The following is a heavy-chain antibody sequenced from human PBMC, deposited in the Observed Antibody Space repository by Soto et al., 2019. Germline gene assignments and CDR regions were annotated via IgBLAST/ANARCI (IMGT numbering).Heavy chain of an antibody. J-gene: IGHJ6*02. V-gene: IGHV1-18*01. CDR3: ARDQGITTFGVYSMYYYGMDV. D-gene: IGHD3-3*01. Sequence: GASVKVSCKASGYTFTSSGISWVRQAPGQGLEWMGWISTDNGNTNYAQHLQGRVSMTTDTSTSTAYMDLRSLRSDYTAVYYCARDQGITTFGVYSMYYYGMDVWGQGTTVTVSS. CDR1: GYTFTSSG. CDR2: ISTDNGNT.